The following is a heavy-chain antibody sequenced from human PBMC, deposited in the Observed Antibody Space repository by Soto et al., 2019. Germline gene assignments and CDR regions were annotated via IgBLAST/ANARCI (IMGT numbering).Heavy chain of an antibody. CDR3: GRVGDSGNWRLPCKWFDP. D-gene: IGHD6-13*01. J-gene: IGHJ5*02. CDR2: IYSDGST. V-gene: IGHV3-53*04. Sequence: VGALRLSCAASGFTGSSNYMTWVRQATGKGLEWVSVIYSDGSTYYADSVKGRFTISRHNSKNTLYLQMNSLRAEDTAVYYCGRVGDSGNWRLPCKWFDPWGQGTLVTVSS. CDR1: GFTGSSNY.